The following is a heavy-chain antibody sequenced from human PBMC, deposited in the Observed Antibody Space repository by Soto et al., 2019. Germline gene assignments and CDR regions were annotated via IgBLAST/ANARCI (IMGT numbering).Heavy chain of an antibody. V-gene: IGHV1-18*04. J-gene: IGHJ4*02. D-gene: IGHD6-19*01. CDR2: ISTYNGNT. Sequence: GPVKVSCKASGYTFTDYGISWVRQAPGQGLEWMGWISTYNGNTIYAQKIQGRVTMTTDTSTSTAYVELRSLRSDDTAVYYCAREEGISDWHAFDYWGQGTLVTVSS. CDR1: GYTFTDYG. CDR3: AREEGISDWHAFDY.